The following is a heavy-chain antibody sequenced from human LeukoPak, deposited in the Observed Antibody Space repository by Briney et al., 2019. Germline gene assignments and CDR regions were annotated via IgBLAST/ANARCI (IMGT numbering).Heavy chain of an antibody. D-gene: IGHD3-22*01. CDR1: GFTFSNYE. CDR2: ISSGSSTI. CDR3: AKDPYYYDSSGYLDY. Sequence: GGSLRLSCAASGFTFSNYEMNWVRQAPGKGLEWVSYISSGSSTIYYADSVKGRFTISRDNAKNSLYLQMNSLRAEDTAVYYCAKDPYYYDSSGYLDYWGQGTLVTVSS. V-gene: IGHV3-48*03. J-gene: IGHJ4*02.